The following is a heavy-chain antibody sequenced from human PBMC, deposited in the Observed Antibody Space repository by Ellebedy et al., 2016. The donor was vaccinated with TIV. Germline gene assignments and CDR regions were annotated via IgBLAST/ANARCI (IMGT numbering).Heavy chain of an antibody. CDR2: ISGSGGST. CDR3: AKERAHYYDSSGFDY. CDR1: GFTFSSYA. J-gene: IGHJ4*02. V-gene: IGHV3-23*01. Sequence: GGSLRLXXAASGFTFSSYAMSWVRQAPGKGLEWVSAISGSGGSTYYADSVKGRFTISRDNSKNTLYLQMNSLRAEDTAVYYCAKERAHYYDSSGFDYWGQGTLVTVSS. D-gene: IGHD3-22*01.